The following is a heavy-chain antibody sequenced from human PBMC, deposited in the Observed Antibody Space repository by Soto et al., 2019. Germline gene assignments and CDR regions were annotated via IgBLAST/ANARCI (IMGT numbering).Heavy chain of an antibody. Sequence: QVQLVQSGSEVKKPGASVKVSCKTSGYTFNNYGISWVRQAPGQGLEWMGWISDYNGNTNYPQKFQGRVTMTTDTSXXTVYTVLTRLRPDDTAGYYWARDGYYGSGSYGMAVWGRGTTVTVSS. CDR1: GYTFNNYG. J-gene: IGHJ6*02. V-gene: IGHV1-18*01. CDR3: ARDGYYGSGSYGMAV. D-gene: IGHD3-10*01. CDR2: ISDYNGNT.